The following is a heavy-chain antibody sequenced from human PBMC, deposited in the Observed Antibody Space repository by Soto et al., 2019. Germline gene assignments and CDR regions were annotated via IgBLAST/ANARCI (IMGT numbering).Heavy chain of an antibody. J-gene: IGHJ5*02. Sequence: EVQLVESGGGLVQPGGSLRLSCAASGFTFSSYEMNWVRQAPGKGLEWVSYISSSGSTIDYADSVKGRFTISRDNAKNSLYLQMNSLRAEDTAVYYCANGDSLGGFDPWGQGTMVTVSS. CDR2: ISSSGSTI. CDR1: GFTFSSYE. V-gene: IGHV3-48*03. CDR3: ANGDSLGGFDP. D-gene: IGHD1-26*01.